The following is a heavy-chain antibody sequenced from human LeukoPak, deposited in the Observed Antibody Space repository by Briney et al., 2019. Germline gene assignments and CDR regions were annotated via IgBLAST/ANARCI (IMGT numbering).Heavy chain of an antibody. CDR1: GFTFSSYA. Sequence: GGSLRLSCAASGFTFSSYAMSWVRQAPGKGLEWVSAISGSGGSTYYADSVKGRFTISRDNSKNTLYLQMNSLRADDTAVYYCASLTSGNYFSRFDSWGQGTLVTVSS. V-gene: IGHV3-23*01. D-gene: IGHD1-26*01. CDR2: ISGSGGST. CDR3: ASLTSGNYFSRFDS. J-gene: IGHJ4*02.